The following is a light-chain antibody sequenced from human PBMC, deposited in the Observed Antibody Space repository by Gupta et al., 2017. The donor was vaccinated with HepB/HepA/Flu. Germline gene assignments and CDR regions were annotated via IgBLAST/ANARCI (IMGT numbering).Light chain of an antibody. CDR2: LGS. CDR3: VQALESPRT. Sequence: DIVMTQSPLSLPVTPGEPASISCRSSQSLVHSNGYNYLDWYLQKPGQSPQLLIYLGSNRASGVPDRFSGSGSGADFTLKISRVEADDVGVYYCVQALESPRTFGQGTKLEIK. CDR1: QSLVHSNGYNY. J-gene: IGKJ2*02. V-gene: IGKV2-28*01.